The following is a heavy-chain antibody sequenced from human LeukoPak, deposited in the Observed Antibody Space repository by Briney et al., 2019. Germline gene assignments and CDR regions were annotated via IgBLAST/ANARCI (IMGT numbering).Heavy chain of an antibody. Sequence: GGSLRLSCAVSGFTFSDHAMGWVRQAPGKGREWVGRIKSKTDGGTTDYAAPVKGRFTISRDDSKNTLYLQMNSLKTEDTAVYYCTTDGELLEYHDAFDIWGQGTMVTVSS. CDR1: GFTFSDHA. CDR3: TTDGELLEYHDAFDI. V-gene: IGHV3-15*01. J-gene: IGHJ3*02. D-gene: IGHD1-26*01. CDR2: IKSKTDGGTT.